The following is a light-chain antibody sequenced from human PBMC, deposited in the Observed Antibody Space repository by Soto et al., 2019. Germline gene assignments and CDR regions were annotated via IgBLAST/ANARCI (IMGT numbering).Light chain of an antibody. CDR3: QQYDNYPWT. CDR1: HSISSW. CDR2: KAS. Sequence: DIQMTQSPSTLSASVGDRVTIACRASHSISSWLAWYQQKPGKAPKLLIYKASSLESGVPSRFSGSGSGTEFTLTISSLQPDDFATYHCQQYDNYPWTFGQGTKVEIK. J-gene: IGKJ1*01. V-gene: IGKV1-5*03.